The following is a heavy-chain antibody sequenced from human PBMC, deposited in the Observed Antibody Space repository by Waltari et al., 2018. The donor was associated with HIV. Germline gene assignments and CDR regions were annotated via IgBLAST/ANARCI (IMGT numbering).Heavy chain of an antibody. CDR3: ARHTRRGIAARDFDY. J-gene: IGHJ4*02. Sequence: QLQLQESGPGLVKPSETLSLTCTVSGGSISSSSYYWGWIRQPPGKGLEWIGSIYYSGSTYYNPSLKSRVTISVDTSKNQFSLKLSSVTAADTAVYYCARHTRRGIAARDFDYWGQGTLVTVSS. CDR1: GGSISSSSYY. CDR2: IYYSGST. V-gene: IGHV4-39*01. D-gene: IGHD6-6*01.